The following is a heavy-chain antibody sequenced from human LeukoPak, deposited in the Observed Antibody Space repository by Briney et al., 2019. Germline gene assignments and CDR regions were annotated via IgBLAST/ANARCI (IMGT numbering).Heavy chain of an antibody. CDR1: GGSISSYY. CDR2: VYYSGST. Sequence: SETLSLTCTVSGGSISSYYWSWIRQPPGKGLEWIGYVYYSGSTNYNPSLKSRVTISVDTSKNQFSLKLSSVTAADTAVYYCARDYGGLDYWGQGTLVTVSS. V-gene: IGHV4-59*01. J-gene: IGHJ4*02. D-gene: IGHD4-23*01. CDR3: ARDYGGLDY.